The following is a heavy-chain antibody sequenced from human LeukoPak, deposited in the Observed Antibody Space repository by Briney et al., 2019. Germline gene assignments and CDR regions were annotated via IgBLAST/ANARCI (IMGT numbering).Heavy chain of an antibody. Sequence: PGGSLRLSCAASGFTFSNYWMNWVRRAPGKGLEWVAIIKKDGSEKIYVDSVRGRFTISRDNAKNTLYLQMNSLRAEDTAVYYCAAGAGWLIDYWGQGTLVTVSS. CDR2: IKKDGSEK. J-gene: IGHJ4*02. D-gene: IGHD6-19*01. V-gene: IGHV3-7*01. CDR1: GFTFSNYW. CDR3: AAGAGWLIDY.